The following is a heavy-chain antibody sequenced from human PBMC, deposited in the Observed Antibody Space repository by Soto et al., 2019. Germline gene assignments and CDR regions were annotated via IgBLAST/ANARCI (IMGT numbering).Heavy chain of an antibody. CDR2: ISSGTTM. Sequence: GGSLRLSCVASGFTFSSYSMSWVRQAPGKGLEWVSYISSGTTMYFADSVKGRFSISRDNAENSLSLQMNSLRAEDTAVYYCARESWSRIVGATSASDYWGQGT. CDR1: GFTFSSYS. CDR3: ARESWSRIVGATSASDY. J-gene: IGHJ4*02. D-gene: IGHD1-26*01. V-gene: IGHV3-48*01.